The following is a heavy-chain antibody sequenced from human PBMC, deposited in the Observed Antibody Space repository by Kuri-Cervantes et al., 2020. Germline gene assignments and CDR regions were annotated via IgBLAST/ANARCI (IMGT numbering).Heavy chain of an antibody. CDR2: INSGGGGT. J-gene: IGHJ4*02. D-gene: IGHD5-18*01. CDR1: AFIISDYW. CDR3: VVGGDGYGNFEY. V-gene: IGHV3-74*01. Sequence: GGSLRLSCAASAFIISDYWMHWVRQTPGKGLVWVSRINSGGGGTDYADSVKGRFTISRDNAKNTLFLQLNSLRAEDTAVYYCVVGGDGYGNFEYWGQGTLVTVSS.